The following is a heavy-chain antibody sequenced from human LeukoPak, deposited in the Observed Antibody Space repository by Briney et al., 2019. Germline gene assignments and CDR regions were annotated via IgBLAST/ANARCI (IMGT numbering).Heavy chain of an antibody. Sequence: PGGSLRLSCAASGCTFSTYGMHWARQAPGKGLKWVTFIRSDGSNKYYAGSVKGRFTISRDNSKNTLYLQMNSLRTEDTAVYYCAKGDSSSPKYYFDYWGQGTLVTVSS. V-gene: IGHV3-30*02. J-gene: IGHJ4*02. CDR3: AKGDSSSPKYYFDY. D-gene: IGHD6-13*01. CDR2: IRSDGSNK. CDR1: GCTFSTYG.